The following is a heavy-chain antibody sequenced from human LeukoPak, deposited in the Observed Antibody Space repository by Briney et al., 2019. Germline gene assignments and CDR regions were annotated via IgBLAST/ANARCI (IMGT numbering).Heavy chain of an antibody. J-gene: IGHJ6*03. CDR1: GGSFSGYY. D-gene: IGHD3-3*01. Sequence: SGTLSLTCAVYGGSFSGYYWSWIRQPPGKGLEWIGEINHSGSTNYNPSLKSRVTISVDTSKNQFSLKLSSVTAADTAVYYCARAQKVGIFGVAYAYMDVWGKGTTVTVSS. CDR2: INHSGST. V-gene: IGHV4-34*01. CDR3: ARAQKVGIFGVAYAYMDV.